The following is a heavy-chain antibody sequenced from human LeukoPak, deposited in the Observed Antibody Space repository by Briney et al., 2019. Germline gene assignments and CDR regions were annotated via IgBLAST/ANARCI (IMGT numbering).Heavy chain of an antibody. CDR1: GGTFSSYA. CDR3: ARHYYDSSGYTHYYYYYGMDV. D-gene: IGHD3-22*01. V-gene: IGHV1-69*13. Sequence: GASVKVSCTASGGTFSSYAISWVRQAPGQGLEWMGGIIPIFGTANYAQKFQGRVTITADESTSTAYMELSSLRSEDTAVYYCARHYYDSSGYTHYYYYYGMDVWGQGTTVTVSS. J-gene: IGHJ6*02. CDR2: IIPIFGTA.